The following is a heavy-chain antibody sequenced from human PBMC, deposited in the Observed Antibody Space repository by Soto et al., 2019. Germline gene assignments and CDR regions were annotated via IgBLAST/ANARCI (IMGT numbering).Heavy chain of an antibody. Sequence: QIQLVQSGTEVKKPGASVKVSCRVSGYNFRSYGISWVRQAPGQGLEWMGWISGYNGHTNYAQGLQGRVIMTTDTSTSTVYMELRSLRSDDTAVYYCARLKGDSSTWRGYWGQGTLVTVSS. J-gene: IGHJ4*02. CDR2: ISGYNGHT. V-gene: IGHV1-18*01. CDR3: ARLKGDSSTWRGY. CDR1: GYNFRSYG. D-gene: IGHD2-2*01.